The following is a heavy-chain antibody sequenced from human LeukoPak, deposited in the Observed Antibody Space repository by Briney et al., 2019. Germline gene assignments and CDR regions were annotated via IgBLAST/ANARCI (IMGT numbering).Heavy chain of an antibody. D-gene: IGHD2-2*01. CDR3: ARHSPRRYCSSTSCSYFDY. Sequence: SSETLSLTCAVYGGSFSVYYWSWIRQPPGKGLEWVGEINHSGSTNYNPSLKSRVTISVDTSKNQFSLKLSPVTAADTAVYYCARHSPRRYCSSTSCSYFDYWGQGTLVTVSS. J-gene: IGHJ4*02. CDR1: GGSFSVYY. V-gene: IGHV4-34*01. CDR2: INHSGST.